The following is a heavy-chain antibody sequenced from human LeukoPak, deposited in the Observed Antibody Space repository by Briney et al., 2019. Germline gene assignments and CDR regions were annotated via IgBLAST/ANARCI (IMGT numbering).Heavy chain of an antibody. Sequence: GGSLRLSCAASGFTFSSYWMHWVRQAPGKGLVWVSRINSDGSSTSYADSVKGRFTISRDNVKNTLYLQMNSLRAEDTAVYYCARASGSYYHNYYGMDVWGQGTTVTVSS. V-gene: IGHV3-74*01. CDR1: GFTFSSYW. J-gene: IGHJ6*02. CDR3: ARASGSYYHNYYGMDV. CDR2: INSDGSST. D-gene: IGHD1-26*01.